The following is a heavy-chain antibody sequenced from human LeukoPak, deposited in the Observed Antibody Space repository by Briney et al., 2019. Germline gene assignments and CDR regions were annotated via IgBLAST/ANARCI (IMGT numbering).Heavy chain of an antibody. V-gene: IGHV1-2*06. CDR2: INPNSGDT. CDR1: GYTLTVYH. D-gene: IGHD2-2*01. CDR3: ARDYCSSTSCLFDY. J-gene: IGHJ4*02. Sequence: ASVKVSCTASGYTLTVYHIRWVRPAPGQGLEWMGRINPNSGDTNYAQKFQGRVTMTRDTSISTAYMELSRPRSDDTAVYYCARDYCSSTSCLFDYWGQGTLVTVSS.